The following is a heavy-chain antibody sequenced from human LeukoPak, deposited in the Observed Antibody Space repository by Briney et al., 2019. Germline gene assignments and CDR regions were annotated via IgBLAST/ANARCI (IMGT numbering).Heavy chain of an antibody. Sequence: GGSLRLSCAASGFTFSYYGMHWVRQAPGKGLEWVAYIASDGSYKDYVDSVKGRFTVSRDNSKNTLYLQMDSLRPEDTAVYYCANLPYNWKKHFDDYWGQGTLVTVSS. D-gene: IGHD1-1*01. V-gene: IGHV3-30*02. CDR1: GFTFSYYG. CDR2: IASDGSYK. CDR3: ANLPYNWKKHFDDY. J-gene: IGHJ4*02.